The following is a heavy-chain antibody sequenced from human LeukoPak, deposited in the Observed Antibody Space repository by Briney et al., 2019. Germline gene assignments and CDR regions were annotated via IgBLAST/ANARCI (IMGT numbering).Heavy chain of an antibody. Sequence: PGGSLRLSCAASGFSFTSYGMHWVRQAPGKGLEWVAYIQYDGSNQQYADSVKGRFSISRDSSKNILNLQMNSLRGDDTAVYYCAKDRDYYDSSGPIDYWGQGTLVTVSS. D-gene: IGHD3-22*01. CDR2: IQYDGSNQ. V-gene: IGHV3-30*02. CDR3: AKDRDYYDSSGPIDY. CDR1: GFSFTSYG. J-gene: IGHJ4*02.